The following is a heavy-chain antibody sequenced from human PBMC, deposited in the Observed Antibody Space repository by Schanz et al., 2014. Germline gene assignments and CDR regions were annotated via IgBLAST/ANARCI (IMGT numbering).Heavy chain of an antibody. CDR1: GFTFSSHC. Sequence: EVQLAESGGGLVQPGGSLRLSCAASGFTFSSHCMHWVRQDPGKGLVWVSFIYIGGNTYYADSVKGRFTISRDNSKNTLYLQMNSLRAEDTAVYYCARGGPAYYFDDWGQGTLVTVSS. CDR3: ARGGPAYYFDD. CDR2: IYIGGNT. V-gene: IGHV3-66*01. J-gene: IGHJ4*02.